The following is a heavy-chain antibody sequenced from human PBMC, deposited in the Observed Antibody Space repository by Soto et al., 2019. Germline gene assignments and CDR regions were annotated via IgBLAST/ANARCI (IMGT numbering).Heavy chain of an antibody. Sequence: GASVKVSCKASGGTFSSYAISWVRQAPGQGLEWMGGIIPIFGTANYAQKFQGRVTITADKSTSTAYMELSSLRSEDTAVYYCARQYVWGSYPYYFDYWGQGTLVTVSS. J-gene: IGHJ4*02. CDR3: ARQYVWGSYPYYFDY. CDR1: GGTFSSYA. CDR2: IIPIFGTA. V-gene: IGHV1-69*06. D-gene: IGHD3-16*01.